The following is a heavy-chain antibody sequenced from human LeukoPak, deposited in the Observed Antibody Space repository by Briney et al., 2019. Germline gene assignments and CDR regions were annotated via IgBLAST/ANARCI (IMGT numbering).Heavy chain of an antibody. J-gene: IGHJ4*02. CDR3: ARGGGSSWFDY. V-gene: IGHV3-66*01. D-gene: IGHD6-13*01. Sequence: GGSLRLSCAASGFTVSSNYMSWVRQAPGKGLEWVSVNYSGGSTYYADSVKGRITISRDNSKNTLYLQMNSLRAEDTAVYYCARGGGSSWFDYWGQGTLVTVSS. CDR1: GFTVSSNY. CDR2: NYSGGST.